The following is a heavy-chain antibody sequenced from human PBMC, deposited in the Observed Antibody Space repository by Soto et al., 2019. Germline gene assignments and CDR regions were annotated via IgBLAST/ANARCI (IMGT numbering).Heavy chain of an antibody. V-gene: IGHV4-4*02. CDR1: GGSFRSSNW. CDR3: ARRSAAVVPPASNSSYIFLGG. D-gene: IGHD2-15*01. J-gene: IGHJ6*02. Sequence: SLPDAVSGGSFRSSNWWNWVRPSPGKGLVWIGEIFHSGKTNYNSSLKSRVTIFVDKSRNEFSLMLPSVTAAATAVNYCARRSAAVVPPASNSSYIFLGGCGQETTGAVAS. CDR2: IFHSGKT.